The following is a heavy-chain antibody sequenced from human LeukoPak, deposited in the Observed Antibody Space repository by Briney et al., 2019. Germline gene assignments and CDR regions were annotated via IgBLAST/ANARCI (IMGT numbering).Heavy chain of an antibody. J-gene: IGHJ4*02. CDR2: IYYSGST. CDR3: ARGTVTVAPSPFDY. D-gene: IGHD4-17*01. Sequence: PSETLSLTCTVSGGSISSSSYHWGWIRQPPGKGLEWIGSIYYSGSTYYNPSLKSRVTISVDTSKNQFSLKLSSVTAADTAVYYCARGTVTVAPSPFDYWGQGTLVTVSS. CDR1: GGSISSSSYH. V-gene: IGHV4-39*07.